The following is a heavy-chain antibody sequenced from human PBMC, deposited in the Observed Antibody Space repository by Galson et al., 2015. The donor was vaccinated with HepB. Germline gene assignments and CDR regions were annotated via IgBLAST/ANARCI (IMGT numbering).Heavy chain of an antibody. CDR1: GYRFTSYG. V-gene: IGHV1-18*04. J-gene: IGHJ1*01. CDR3: ARLGTSCYHRPEYSQH. Sequence: SVKVSCKASGYRFTSYGISWVRQAPGQGLEWMGWIDTYSGDTRFAQTFQGRVTMTTDTSTTTAYMDLRSLRSDDTAVYFCARLGTSCYHRPEYSQHWGQGTLVTVSS. CDR2: IDTYSGDT. D-gene: IGHD3-22*01.